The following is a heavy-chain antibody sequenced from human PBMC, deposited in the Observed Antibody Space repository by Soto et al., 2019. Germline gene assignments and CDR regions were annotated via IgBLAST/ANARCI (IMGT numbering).Heavy chain of an antibody. V-gene: IGHV1-69*01. J-gene: IGHJ6*02. CDR3: ARSRLWFAEPTHHYYYYGMDV. D-gene: IGHD3-10*01. Sequence: QVQLMQSGAEVKKPGSSVKVSCKASGGTFSSYAISWVRQAPGQGLEWMGGIIPIFGTANYAQKFQGRVTITADESTSTAYMELSSLRSEDTAVYYCARSRLWFAEPTHHYYYYGMDVWGQRTTVTVSS. CDR2: IIPIFGTA. CDR1: GGTFSSYA.